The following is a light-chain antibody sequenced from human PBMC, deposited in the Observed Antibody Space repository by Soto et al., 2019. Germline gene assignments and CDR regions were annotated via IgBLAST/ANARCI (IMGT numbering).Light chain of an antibody. V-gene: IGKV1-39*01. J-gene: IGKJ5*01. CDR1: QTISTY. CDR3: QQSYITPLT. Sequence: DIQMAQSPSSLSASVRDRVTITCPASQTISTYLNWYQQKPGKAPRLLIYDASSLLSGVPSRFSGSGSGTDFTLTIASLQPEDSATYHCQQSYITPLTFGQGTRLEI. CDR2: DAS.